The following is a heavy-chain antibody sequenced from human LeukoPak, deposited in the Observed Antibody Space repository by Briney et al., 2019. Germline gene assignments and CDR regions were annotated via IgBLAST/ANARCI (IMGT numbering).Heavy chain of an antibody. V-gene: IGHV3-21*01. J-gene: IGHJ5*02. CDR3: ARARSSGHWFDP. D-gene: IGHD1-26*01. Sequence: GGSLRLSCAASGFTFSSYSMNWVRQAPGKGLEWVSSISSSSSYIYYADSVKGRFTISRDNAKNSLYLQMNSLRAEDTAVYYCARARSSGHWFDPWGQGTLVTVSS. CDR1: GFTFSSYS. CDR2: ISSSSSYI.